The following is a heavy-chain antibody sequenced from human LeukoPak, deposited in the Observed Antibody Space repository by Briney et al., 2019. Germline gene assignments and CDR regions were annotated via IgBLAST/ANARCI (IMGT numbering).Heavy chain of an antibody. Sequence: SVKVSFKASGGTFSSDAISWVRQAPGQGLEWMGRIIPILGISNYAQNFQGRVTITADKSTSTAYVELNSLRSEDTAMYYCAGGPYNGFYPFDYWGQGPLVTVSP. CDR3: AGGPYNGFYPFDY. V-gene: IGHV1-69*04. CDR2: IIPILGIS. D-gene: IGHD1-26*01. J-gene: IGHJ4*02. CDR1: GGTFSSDA.